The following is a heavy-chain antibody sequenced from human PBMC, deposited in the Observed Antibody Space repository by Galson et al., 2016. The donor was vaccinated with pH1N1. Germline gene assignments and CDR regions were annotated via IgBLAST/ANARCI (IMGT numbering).Heavy chain of an antibody. CDR3: ARIRAGDDSFDI. V-gene: IGHV2-70*04. Sequence: PALVKPTQTLTLTCTFSGFSLTTAGMRVSWIRQPPGKAPEWLARIHWDDDKYYSTSLKTRLTISKDTSRNQVVLAMTNMDPLDTATYHCARIRAGDDSFDIWGQGTMVTVSS. CDR1: GFSLTTAGMR. CDR2: IHWDDDK. J-gene: IGHJ3*02.